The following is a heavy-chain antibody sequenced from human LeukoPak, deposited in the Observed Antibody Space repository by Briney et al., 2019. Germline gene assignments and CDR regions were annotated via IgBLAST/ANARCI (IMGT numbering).Heavy chain of an antibody. J-gene: IGHJ4*02. CDR1: GGSISSSSYY. V-gene: IGHV4-39*01. D-gene: IGHD3-22*01. Sequence: SETLSPTCTVSGGSISSSSYYWGWIRQPPGKGLEWIGSIYYSGSTYYNPSLKSRVTISVDTSKNQFSLKLSSVTAADTAVYYCARRQRITMIVVVEGSFDYWGQGTLVTVSS. CDR2: IYYSGST. CDR3: ARRQRITMIVVVEGSFDY.